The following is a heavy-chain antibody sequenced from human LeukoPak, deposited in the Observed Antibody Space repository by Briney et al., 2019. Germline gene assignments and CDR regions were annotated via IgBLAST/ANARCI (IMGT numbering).Heavy chain of an antibody. CDR1: GLTFSRYA. Sequence: GGSLRLSCAASGLTFSRYAMNWVRQAPGKGLEWVSAISGGGTTYYADSVKGRLTISRDNSKNTLYLQMNILRAEDTAVYYCAKEDDYNGGFDYWGQGTLVTVSS. D-gene: IGHD5-12*01. V-gene: IGHV3-23*01. CDR2: ISGGGTT. CDR3: AKEDDYNGGFDY. J-gene: IGHJ4*02.